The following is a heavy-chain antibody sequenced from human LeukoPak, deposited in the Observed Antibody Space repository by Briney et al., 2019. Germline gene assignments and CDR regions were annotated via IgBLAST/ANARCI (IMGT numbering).Heavy chain of an antibody. J-gene: IGHJ5*02. CDR1: GFTVSSNY. D-gene: IGHD3-10*01. Sequence: GGSLRLSCAASGFTVSSNYMSWVRQAPGKGLEWVSVIYSGGSTYYADSVKGRFTISRDDSKNTLYLQMNSLRAEDTAVYYCARNPWFGELSWFDPWGQGTPVTVSS. V-gene: IGHV3-66*01. CDR2: IYSGGST. CDR3: ARNPWFGELSWFDP.